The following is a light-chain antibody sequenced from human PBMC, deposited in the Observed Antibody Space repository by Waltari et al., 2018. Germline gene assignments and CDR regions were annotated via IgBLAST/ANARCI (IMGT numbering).Light chain of an antibody. CDR2: GAS. Sequence: IVLTQSPGTLSLSPGERATLPCRASQSVSRSLAWYQQKPGQAPKLTIYGASTRATGIPDRFTGSGSGTDFSLTISSLEPEDFAIYFCQHYVRLPATFGQGTKVEIK. J-gene: IGKJ1*01. CDR3: QHYVRLPAT. V-gene: IGKV3-20*01. CDR1: QSVSRS.